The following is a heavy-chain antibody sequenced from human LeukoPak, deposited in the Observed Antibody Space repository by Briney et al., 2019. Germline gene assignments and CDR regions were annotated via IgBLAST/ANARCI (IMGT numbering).Heavy chain of an antibody. J-gene: IGHJ6*03. Sequence: SETLSLTCTVSGGSISSYYWGWIRQPPGKGLEWIGSIYYSGSTSYNPSLKSRVTISVDTSKNQFSLKLSSVTAADTAVYHCARSGTPIYYYYYYMDVWGKGTTVTISS. V-gene: IGHV4-39*07. CDR2: IYYSGST. CDR3: ARSGTPIYYYYYYMDV. CDR1: GGSISSYY. D-gene: IGHD6-13*01.